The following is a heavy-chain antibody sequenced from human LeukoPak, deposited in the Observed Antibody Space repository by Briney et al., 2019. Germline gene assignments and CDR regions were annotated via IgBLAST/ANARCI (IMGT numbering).Heavy chain of an antibody. V-gene: IGHV3-48*03. CDR1: GFTFSSYE. J-gene: IGHJ4*02. CDR2: ISSSGSTI. Sequence: GGSLRLSCAASGFTFSSYEMNWVRQAPGKGLEWVSYISSSGSTIYYADSVKGRFTISRDNAKNSLSLQMNSLRAEDTAMYYCVREIIRLGQDDYFDYWGQGTLVTVSS. CDR3: VREIIRLGQDDYFDY. D-gene: IGHD3-3*02.